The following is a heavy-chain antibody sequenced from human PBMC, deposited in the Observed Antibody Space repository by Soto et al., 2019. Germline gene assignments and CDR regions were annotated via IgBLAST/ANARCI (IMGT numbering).Heavy chain of an antibody. Sequence: PGGSLRLSCAASGFTFSSYDMHWVRQATGKGLEWVSAIGTAGDTYYPGSVKGRFTISRENAKNSLYLQMNSLRAEDTAVYYCARDRAGKWYGESPSHDAFDIWGQGTMVTVSS. CDR3: ARDRAGKWYGESPSHDAFDI. D-gene: IGHD3-10*01. CDR1: GFTFSSYD. CDR2: IGTAGDT. V-gene: IGHV3-13*01. J-gene: IGHJ3*02.